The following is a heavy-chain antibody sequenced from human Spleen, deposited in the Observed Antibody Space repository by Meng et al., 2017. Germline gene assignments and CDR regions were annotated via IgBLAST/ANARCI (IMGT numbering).Heavy chain of an antibody. D-gene: IGHD6-13*01. Sequence: HQWGAGPLKPSETLSPTCAVSGGTISVYYWSWIRQPPGKGLEWIGEINDSGSTNYNPSLKSRVTISKDTSKNQFSLKLSSVTAADTAVYYCARTIGVEYSSSWYYFDYWGQGTLVTVSS. CDR3: ARTIGVEYSSSWYYFDY. J-gene: IGHJ4*02. CDR1: GGTISVYY. V-gene: IGHV4-34*01. CDR2: INDSGST.